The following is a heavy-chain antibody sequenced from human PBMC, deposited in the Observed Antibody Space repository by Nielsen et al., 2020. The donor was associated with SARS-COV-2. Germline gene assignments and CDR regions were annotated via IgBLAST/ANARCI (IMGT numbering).Heavy chain of an antibody. J-gene: IGHJ4*02. D-gene: IGHD3-10*01. V-gene: IGHV7-4-1*02. CDR1: GYTFTSYA. CDR3: ASITMVRGVITTIDY. Sequence: ASVKVSCKASGYTFTSYAMNWVRRAPGQGLEWMGWINTNTGNPTYAQGFTGRFVFSLDTSVSTAYLQISSLKAEDTAVYYCASITMVRGVITTIDYWGQGTLVTVSS. CDR2: INTNTGNP.